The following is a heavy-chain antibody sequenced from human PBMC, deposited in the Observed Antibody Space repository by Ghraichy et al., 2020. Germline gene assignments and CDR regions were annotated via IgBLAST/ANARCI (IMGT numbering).Heavy chain of an antibody. J-gene: IGHJ4*02. Sequence: SETLSLTCTVSGGSISSYYWSWIRQPPGKGLEWIGYIYYSGSTNYNPSLKSRVTISVDTSKNQFSLKLSSVTAADTAVYYCARVPPTYSGSPHFDYWGQGTLVTVSS. D-gene: IGHD1-26*01. CDR1: GGSISSYY. V-gene: IGHV4-59*01. CDR2: IYYSGST. CDR3: ARVPPTYSGSPHFDY.